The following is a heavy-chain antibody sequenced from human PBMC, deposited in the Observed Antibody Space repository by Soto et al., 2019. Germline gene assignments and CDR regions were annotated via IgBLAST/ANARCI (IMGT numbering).Heavy chain of an antibody. CDR1: GFTFSSYG. D-gene: IGHD3-22*01. CDR2: ISYDGSSK. CDR3: AKETHKYYYDSSGYYYYYYYGMDV. V-gene: IGHV3-30*18. Sequence: GGSLRLSCAASGFTFSSYGMHWVRQAPGKGLEWVAVISYDGSSKYYADSVKGRFTISRDNSKNTLYLQMNSLRAEDTAVYYCAKETHKYYYDSSGYYYYYYYGMDVWGQGTTVTVSS. J-gene: IGHJ6*02.